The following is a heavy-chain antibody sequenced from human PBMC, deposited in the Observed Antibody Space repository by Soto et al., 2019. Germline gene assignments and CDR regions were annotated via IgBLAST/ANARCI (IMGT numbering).Heavy chain of an antibody. CDR2: INHSGST. V-gene: IGHV4-34*01. CDR3: AAMPSY. D-gene: IGHD2-2*01. Sequence: PSETLSLTCAAYGGSFSGYYWSWIRQPPGKGLEWIGEINHSGSTNYNPSLKSRVTISVDTSKNQFSLMLSSVTAADTAVYYCAAMPSYWGQGTLVTVSS. J-gene: IGHJ4*02. CDR1: GGSFSGYY.